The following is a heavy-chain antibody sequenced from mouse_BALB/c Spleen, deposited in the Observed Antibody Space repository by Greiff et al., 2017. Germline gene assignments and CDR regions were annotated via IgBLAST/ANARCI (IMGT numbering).Heavy chain of an antibody. Sequence: DVQLVESGGGLVKPGGSLKLSCAASGFTFSSYAMPWVRQTPEKRLEWVATISSGGSYTYYPDSVKGRFTISRDNAKNTLYLQMSSLRSEDTAMYYCARQRDAMDYWGQGTSVTVSS. V-gene: IGHV5-9-3*01. CDR2: ISSGGSYT. CDR3: ARQRDAMDY. J-gene: IGHJ4*01. CDR1: GFTFSSYA.